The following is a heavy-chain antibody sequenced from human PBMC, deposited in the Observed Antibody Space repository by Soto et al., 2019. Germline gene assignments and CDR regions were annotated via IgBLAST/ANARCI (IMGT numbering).Heavy chain of an antibody. CDR3: ARPSSPPYCSGGSCYSEAWFDP. CDR2: IYYSGST. D-gene: IGHD2-15*01. CDR1: GGSISSSSYY. V-gene: IGHV4-39*01. Sequence: SETLSLTCTVSGGSISSSSYYWGWIRQPPGKGLEWIGSIYYSGSTYYNPSLKSRVTISVDTSKNQFSLKLSSVTAADTAVYYCARPSSPPYCSGGSCYSEAWFDPWGQGTLVTVSS. J-gene: IGHJ5*02.